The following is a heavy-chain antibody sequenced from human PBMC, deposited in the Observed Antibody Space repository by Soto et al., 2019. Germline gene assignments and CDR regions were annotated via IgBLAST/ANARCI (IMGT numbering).Heavy chain of an antibody. CDR3: AKAGANSSTWHSNWFDP. D-gene: IGHD6-13*01. CDR2: IRVTGGST. Sequence: EVQLLESGGALVRPGGSLRLSCAASGLTFKNYIINWVRQAQGRGLEWVSGIRVTGGSTDYADSVKGRFTISRDNSKNTLFLQMNRLRADDTAMYYCAKAGANSSTWHSNWFDPWGQGTLVTVSS. V-gene: IGHV3-23*01. CDR1: GLTFKNYI. J-gene: IGHJ5*02.